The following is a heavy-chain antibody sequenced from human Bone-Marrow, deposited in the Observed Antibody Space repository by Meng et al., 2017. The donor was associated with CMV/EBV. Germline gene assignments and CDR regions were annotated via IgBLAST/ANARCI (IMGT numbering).Heavy chain of an antibody. Sequence: GESLKISCAASGFTFSNYNMGWVRQAPGKGLEWVSSISSSSSYIYFADSVKGRFTISRDNAKSSLYLQMNSLRAEDTAVYYCARDGWRPGGFDVWGQGTTVTVSS. V-gene: IGHV3-21*01. J-gene: IGHJ6*02. CDR1: GFTFSNYN. CDR2: ISSSSSYI. D-gene: IGHD2-2*03. CDR3: ARDGWRPGGFDV.